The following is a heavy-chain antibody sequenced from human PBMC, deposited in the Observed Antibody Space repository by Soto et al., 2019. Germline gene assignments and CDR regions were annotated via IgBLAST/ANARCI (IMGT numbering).Heavy chain of an antibody. CDR1: GVSFSCYY. D-gene: IGHD6-19*01. CDR3: ARGRPGRSSGWYNY. Sequence: PSETLSLPCACAGVSFSCYYWSWIRQPPGKGLEWIGEINPSGSTNYNPSLKSRVTISVDTSKNQFSLNLSSVTAADTAVYYCARGRPGRSSGWYNYWGQGTLVTVSS. V-gene: IGHV4-34*01. J-gene: IGHJ4*02. CDR2: INPSGST.